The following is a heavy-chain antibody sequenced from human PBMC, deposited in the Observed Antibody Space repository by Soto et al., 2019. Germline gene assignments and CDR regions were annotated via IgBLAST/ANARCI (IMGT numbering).Heavy chain of an antibody. J-gene: IGHJ4*02. D-gene: IGHD3-22*01. CDR3: AKDLRSSGSFPDY. CDR2: ISYDGSNK. CDR1: GFTFSSYW. V-gene: IGHV3-30*18. Sequence: GGSLRLSCAASGFTFSSYWMHWVRQAPGKGLEWVAVISYDGSNKYYADSVKGRFTISRDNSKNTLYLQMNSLRAEDTAVYYCAKDLRSSGSFPDYWGQGTLVTVSS.